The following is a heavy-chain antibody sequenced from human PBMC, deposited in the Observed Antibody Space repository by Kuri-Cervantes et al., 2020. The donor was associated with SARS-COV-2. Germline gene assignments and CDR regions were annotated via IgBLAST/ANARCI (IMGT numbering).Heavy chain of an antibody. J-gene: IGHJ1*01. D-gene: IGHD2-2*01. CDR2: IIPIFGKA. Sequence: SVKVSCKASGDTFSSYAITWVRQAPGQGLEWMGRIIPIFGKANYAQKFQGRVTIIADKSTSTAYMELSSLRSEDTAVYYCASRYCSSNSCREYFQHWSQGTLVTVSS. V-gene: IGHV1-69*04. CDR3: ASRYCSSNSCREYFQH. CDR1: GDTFSSYA.